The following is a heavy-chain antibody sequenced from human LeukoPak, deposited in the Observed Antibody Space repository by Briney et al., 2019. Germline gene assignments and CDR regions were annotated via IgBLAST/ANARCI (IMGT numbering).Heavy chain of an antibody. CDR3: ARALIRGIAPFDY. Sequence: ASVKVSCKTSGYTFSGYNMHWVRQAPGQGLEWMGWINLNTGGTNYAQKFQGRVTMTRETSVSTVYMELSRLRSDDTAMYYCARALIRGIAPFDYWGQGTWVTASS. D-gene: IGHD3-10*01. J-gene: IGHJ4*02. V-gene: IGHV1-2*02. CDR2: INLNTGGT. CDR1: GYTFSGYN.